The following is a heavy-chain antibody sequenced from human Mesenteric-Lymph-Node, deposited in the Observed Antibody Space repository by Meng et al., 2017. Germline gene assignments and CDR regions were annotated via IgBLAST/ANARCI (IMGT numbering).Heavy chain of an antibody. D-gene: IGHD1-26*01. CDR3: AKREKVGATGHFDY. Sequence: EVQLLESGGGLVQPGGSLRLSWAASGLTFSNYAMGWVRQAPGKGLEWVSVISGSGDSTYYADSVKGRSIISRDNSKNMLYLQMNSLRAEDTAVYCCAKREKVGATGHFDYWGQGTLVTVSS. CDR2: ISGSGDST. V-gene: IGHV3-23*01. J-gene: IGHJ4*02. CDR1: GLTFSNYA.